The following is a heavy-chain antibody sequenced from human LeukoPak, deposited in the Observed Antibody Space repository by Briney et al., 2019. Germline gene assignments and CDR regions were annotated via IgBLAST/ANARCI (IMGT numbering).Heavy chain of an antibody. CDR3: ARESRRRVPPSDIENYFDY. CDR2: IVYNGNT. J-gene: IGHJ4*02. CDR1: NGSLSGYY. D-gene: IGHD1-26*01. V-gene: IGHV4-34*12. Sequence: SETLSLTCAVYNGSLSGYYWSWFRQSPGKGLEWIGEIVYNGNTNYNPSLKSRLTISLDTSKNQFSLRLISVTAADTAFYYCARESRRRVPPSDIENYFDYWGQGTQVTVSS.